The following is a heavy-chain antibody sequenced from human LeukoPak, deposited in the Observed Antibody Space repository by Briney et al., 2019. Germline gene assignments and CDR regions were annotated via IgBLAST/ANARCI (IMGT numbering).Heavy chain of an antibody. CDR1: GYSFSDYE. CDR3: AIERSFCEGDCSDY. J-gene: IGHJ4*02. D-gene: IGHD2-21*01. V-gene: IGHV3-48*03. CDR2: IWSSGTVT. Sequence: GSLRLSCAGSGYSFSDYEMNWVRQAPGRGLEWVACIWSSGTVTHYTDSVKDRFTISRDNGKNSLFLQMNGLRAEDTAVYYCAIERSFCEGDCSDYWGQGTLVTVSS.